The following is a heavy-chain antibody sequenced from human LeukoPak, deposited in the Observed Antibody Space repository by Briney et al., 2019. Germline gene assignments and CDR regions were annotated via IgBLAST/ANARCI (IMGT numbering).Heavy chain of an antibody. V-gene: IGHV6-1*01. CDR1: GDTVSSTRSV. CDR2: TYYRSKWYN. CDR3: ARGGARIVDWLDHSGDWFDP. D-gene: IGHD3/OR15-3a*01. Sequence: SQTLSLTCAISGDTVSSTRSVWNWIRQSPSRGLEWLGRTYYRSKWYNDYAVSVKGRITINPDTSKNQFSLQLSSVTPEDTAVYYCARGGARIVDWLDHSGDWFDPWGQGTLVTVSS. J-gene: IGHJ5*02.